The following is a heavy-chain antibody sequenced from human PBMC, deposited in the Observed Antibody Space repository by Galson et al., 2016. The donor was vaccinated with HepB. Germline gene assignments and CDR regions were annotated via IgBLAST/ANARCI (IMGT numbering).Heavy chain of an antibody. J-gene: IGHJ6*02. Sequence: CAISGDSVASNSATWHWIRQSPSRGLEWLGRTYYRAKWYNDYAVSVKSRITINSDTSKNQFSLQLKSVTPEDTAVYYCARGTLGQHYYYGMDVWGQGTTVTVSS. V-gene: IGHV6-1*01. CDR3: ARGTLGQHYYYGMDV. CDR2: TYYRAKWYN. CDR1: GDSVASNSAT. D-gene: IGHD3-16*01.